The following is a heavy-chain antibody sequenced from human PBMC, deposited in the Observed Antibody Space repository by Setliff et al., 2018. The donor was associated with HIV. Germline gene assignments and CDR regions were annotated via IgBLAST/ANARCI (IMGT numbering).Heavy chain of an antibody. CDR2: IYHRGST. Sequence: SETLSLTCAVSGGSISSSNWWSWVRQPPGKGLEWIGEIYHRGSTNYNPSLKSRVTISVDTSKNQFSLKLTSVTAADTAVYYCAREIYGGNSRPFDYWGQGTLVTVSS. CDR3: AREIYGGNSRPFDY. CDR1: GGSISSSNW. D-gene: IGHD4-17*01. V-gene: IGHV4-4*02. J-gene: IGHJ4*02.